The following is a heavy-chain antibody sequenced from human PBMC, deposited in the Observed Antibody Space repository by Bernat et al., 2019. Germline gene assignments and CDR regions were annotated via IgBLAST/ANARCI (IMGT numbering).Heavy chain of an antibody. D-gene: IGHD1-26*01. CDR2: ISYDGSNK. Sequence: QVQLVESGGGVVQPGRSLRLSCAASGFTFSSYGMHWVRQAPGKGLEWVAVISYDGSNKYYADSVKGRFTISRDNSKNTLYLQMNSLRAEDTAVYYCAKAPWQSGSYPSDIDYWGQGTLVTVSS. CDR3: AKAPWQSGSYPSDIDY. CDR1: GFTFSSYG. V-gene: IGHV3-30*18. J-gene: IGHJ4*02.